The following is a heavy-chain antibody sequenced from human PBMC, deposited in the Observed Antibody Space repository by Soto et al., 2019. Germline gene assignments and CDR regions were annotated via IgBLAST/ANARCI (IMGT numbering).Heavy chain of an antibody. V-gene: IGHV3-7*01. Sequence: EVQLVEAGGGLVQPGGSLRLSCAASGFTFSSYWMSWVRQAPGKGLEWVANIKQDGSEKYYVDSVKGRFTISRDNAKNSLYLQMNRLRDEDTAVYYCARILRFSKWFDPWGQGTLVTVSS. CDR3: ARILRFSKWFDP. D-gene: IGHD3-3*01. CDR1: GFTFSSYW. CDR2: IKQDGSEK. J-gene: IGHJ5*02.